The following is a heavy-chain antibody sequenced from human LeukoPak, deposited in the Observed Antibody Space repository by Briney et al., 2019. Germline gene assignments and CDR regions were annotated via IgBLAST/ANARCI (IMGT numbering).Heavy chain of an antibody. D-gene: IGHD4-17*01. Sequence: GSLRLSCEASGFTFSTYGMIWVRQAPGKGLEWVGEIYLRGNTNYNPSLESRVSISVDESKTQLSLRLESVTAADTAVYYCARGTITTVTDSWGPGTLVTVSS. CDR2: IYLRGNT. V-gene: IGHV4-4*02. CDR3: ARGTITTVTDS. J-gene: IGHJ4*02. CDR1: GFTFSTYG.